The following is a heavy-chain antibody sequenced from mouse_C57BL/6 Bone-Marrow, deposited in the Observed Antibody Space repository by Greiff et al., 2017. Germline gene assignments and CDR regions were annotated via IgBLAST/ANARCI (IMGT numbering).Heavy chain of an antibody. V-gene: IGHV1-81*01. CDR2: IYPSSGTT. D-gene: IGHD1-1*01. J-gene: IGHJ2*01. CDR1: GYTFTSYG. CDR3: ARGTTVAY. Sequence: VHLVESGAELARPGASVKLSCKASGYTFTSYGISWVKQRTGPGLEWIGEIYPSSGTTYYNEKCKGKATLTAAKSSSTAYMELRSLTSEDSAVYFCARGTTVAYWGQGTTLTVSS.